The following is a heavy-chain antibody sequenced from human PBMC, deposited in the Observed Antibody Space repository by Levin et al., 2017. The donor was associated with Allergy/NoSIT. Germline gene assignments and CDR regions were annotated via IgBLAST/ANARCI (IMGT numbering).Heavy chain of an antibody. CDR3: ARDPLMSGRWLYHFDF. V-gene: IGHV3-30*01. D-gene: IGHD5-12*01. J-gene: IGHJ4*02. CDR1: GFNFNIYA. CDR2: ISFDGSDK. Sequence: LPGGSLRLSCGASGFNFNIYAMNWVRQAPGKGLEWVAVISFDGSDKYYAESVKGRFTISRDNSKNTVYLQMNSLRAEDTAVYYCARDPLMSGRWLYHFDFWGQGTLVTVSS.